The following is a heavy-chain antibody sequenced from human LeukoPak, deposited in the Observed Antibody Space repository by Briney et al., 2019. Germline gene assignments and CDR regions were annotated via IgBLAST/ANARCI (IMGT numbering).Heavy chain of an antibody. CDR3: ARAVTAAGTLDY. D-gene: IGHD6-13*01. CDR2: INSDGSGT. J-gene: IGHJ4*02. V-gene: IGHV3-74*01. CDR1: GFTFSSNW. Sequence: GGSLRLSCAASGFTFSSNWMHWVRQAPGKGLVWVSRINSDGSGTGYADSVKGRFTISRDNAKNTLYLQVNSLRAEDTAVYYCARAVTAAGTLDYWGQGTLVTVSS.